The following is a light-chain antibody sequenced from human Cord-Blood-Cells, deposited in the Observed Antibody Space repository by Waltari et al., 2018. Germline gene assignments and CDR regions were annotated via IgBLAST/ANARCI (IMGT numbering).Light chain of an antibody. CDR3: QQSYSTPL. Sequence: DIQITQSPSSLSASVVDRVTITCRASQSISSYLNWYQQKPGKAPKLLIYAASSLQSGVPSRFSGSGSGTDFTLTISSLQPEDFATYYCQQSYSTPLFGGGTKVEIK. J-gene: IGKJ4*01. CDR1: QSISSY. V-gene: IGKV1-39*01. CDR2: AAS.